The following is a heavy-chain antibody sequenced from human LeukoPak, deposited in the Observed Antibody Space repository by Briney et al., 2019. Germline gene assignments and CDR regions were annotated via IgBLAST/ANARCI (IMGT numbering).Heavy chain of an antibody. CDR3: AGRRVLDASFDY. CDR2: IYSGDNT. D-gene: IGHD3-16*01. Sequence: PGGSLRLSCAASGFTVSGNYMSWVRQAPGKRLEWVSVIYSGDNTYYIDSVKGRFTISRDNSKNTLYLQMNSLRAEDTAVYYCAGRRVLDASFDYWGQGTLVTVSS. V-gene: IGHV3-66*02. J-gene: IGHJ4*02. CDR1: GFTVSGNY.